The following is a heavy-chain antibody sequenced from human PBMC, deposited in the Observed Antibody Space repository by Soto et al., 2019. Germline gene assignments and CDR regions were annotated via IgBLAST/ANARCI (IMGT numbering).Heavy chain of an antibody. CDR3: ARDLGYCSGGRCYGNAFDI. Sequence: QVQLVQSGAEVKKPGSSVKVSCKAAGGTFSSYTIIWERQAPGQGLEWLGRIIPILGTANCPQKFQGRVTHTADKDTRKAYKGLSSMKSEDTAVYYCARDLGYCSGGRCYGNAFDIWSQGKMVTVS. CDR2: IIPILGTA. V-gene: IGHV1-69*08. CDR1: GGTFSSYT. J-gene: IGHJ3*02. D-gene: IGHD2-15*01.